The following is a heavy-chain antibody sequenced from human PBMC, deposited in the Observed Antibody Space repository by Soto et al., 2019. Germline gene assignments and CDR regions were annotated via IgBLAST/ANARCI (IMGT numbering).Heavy chain of an antibody. D-gene: IGHD3-22*01. Sequence: EVQLVESGGGLVQPGGSLRLSCAASGFTFSICWMHWVRQVPGKGLVWVSRINTDGSRTSYADSARGRFTISRDDAKSTLCLQMNHLRAEESAVHYCARGNGDHYDGHGTLGRHWGKGPLVTVPP. CDR2: INTDGSRT. CDR1: GFTFSICW. CDR3: ARGNGDHYDGHGTLGRH. V-gene: IGHV3-74*01. J-gene: IGHJ4*02.